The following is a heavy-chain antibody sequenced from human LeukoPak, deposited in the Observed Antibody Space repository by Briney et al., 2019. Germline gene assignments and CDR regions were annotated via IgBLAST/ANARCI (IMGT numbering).Heavy chain of an antibody. Sequence: WASVKVSCKASGYTFTGYYMHWVRQAPGQGLEWMGWINPNSGGTNYAQKFQGRVTMTRDTSISTAYMELRSLRSDDTAVYYCARDHYNYYYDSSGYYLFDYWGQGTLVTVSS. J-gene: IGHJ4*02. D-gene: IGHD3-22*01. CDR1: GYTFTGYY. CDR3: ARDHYNYYYDSSGYYLFDY. V-gene: IGHV1-2*02. CDR2: INPNSGGT.